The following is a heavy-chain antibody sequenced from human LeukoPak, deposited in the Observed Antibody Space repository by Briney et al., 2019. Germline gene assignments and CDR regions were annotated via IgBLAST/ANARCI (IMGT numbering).Heavy chain of an antibody. V-gene: IGHV4-34*01. CDR1: GRSFSGYY. Sequence: SETLSLTCAVYGRSFSGYYWSWIRQPPGKGLEWIGEINHSGSTNYNPSLKSRVTISVDTSKNQFSLKLSSVTAADTAVYYCARGMVRGVRDFDYWGQGTLVTVSS. CDR2: INHSGST. CDR3: ARGMVRGVRDFDY. D-gene: IGHD3-10*01. J-gene: IGHJ4*02.